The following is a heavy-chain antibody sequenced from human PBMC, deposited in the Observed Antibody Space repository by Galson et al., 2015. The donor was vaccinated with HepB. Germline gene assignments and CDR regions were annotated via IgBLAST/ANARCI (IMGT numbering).Heavy chain of an antibody. D-gene: IGHD3-10*01. CDR1: GFTFSSYS. V-gene: IGHV3-48*04. Sequence: SLRLSCAASGFTFSSYSMSWVRQAPGKGLEWVSYISTSSSTIYYADSVKGRFTISRDNAKNSLYLQMNSLRAEDTAVYYCARDRGGSGSFLSYYSGMDVWGQGTTVTVSS. CDR3: ARDRGGSGSFLSYYSGMDV. J-gene: IGHJ6*02. CDR2: ISTSSSTI.